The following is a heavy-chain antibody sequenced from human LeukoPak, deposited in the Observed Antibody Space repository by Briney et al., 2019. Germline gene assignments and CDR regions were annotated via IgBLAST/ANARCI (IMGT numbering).Heavy chain of an antibody. CDR3: ARDLSGVRGYTYGRGIDY. J-gene: IGHJ4*02. CDR1: GFTFSSYG. Sequence: GGSLRLSCAASGFTFSSYGMHWVRQAPGKGLEWVANIKKDGSEKYYVDSVKGRFTISRDNAKTSLYLQMNSLRAEDTAVYYCARDLSGVRGYTYGRGIDYWGQGTLVTVSS. V-gene: IGHV3-7*01. D-gene: IGHD5-18*01. CDR2: IKKDGSEK.